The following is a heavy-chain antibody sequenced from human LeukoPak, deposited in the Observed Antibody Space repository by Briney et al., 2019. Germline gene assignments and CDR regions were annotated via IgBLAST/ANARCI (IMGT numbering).Heavy chain of an antibody. CDR1: GFTVSSNY. CDR2: IYSGGTT. D-gene: IGHD6-6*01. CDR3: ARGPNSNWSGLDF. V-gene: IGHV3-53*01. Sequence: GGSLRLSCAASGFTVSSNYMSWVRQAPGKGLEWVSVIYSGGTTNYADSVKGRFTISRDNSKNTLYLQVNNLRAEDMAVYYCARGPNSNWSGLDFWGQGTLLTVSS. J-gene: IGHJ4*02.